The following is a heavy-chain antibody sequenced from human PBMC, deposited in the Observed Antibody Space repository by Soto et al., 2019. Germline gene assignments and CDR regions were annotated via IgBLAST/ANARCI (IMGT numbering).Heavy chain of an antibody. CDR1: GFTFSSYA. J-gene: IGHJ4*02. Sequence: GGSLRLSCAASGFTFSSYAMSWVRQAPGKGLEWVSAISGSGGSTYYADSVKGRFTISRDNSKNTLYLQMNSLRAEDTAVYYCAKDLNGYCSGGSCPRADYWGQGTLVTVSS. CDR2: ISGSGGST. V-gene: IGHV3-23*01. CDR3: AKDLNGYCSGGSCPRADY. D-gene: IGHD2-15*01.